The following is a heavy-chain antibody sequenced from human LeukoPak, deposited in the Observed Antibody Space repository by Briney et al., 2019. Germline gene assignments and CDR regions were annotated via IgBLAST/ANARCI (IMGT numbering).Heavy chain of an antibody. J-gene: IGHJ5*02. V-gene: IGHV4-34*01. D-gene: IGHD6-13*01. Sequence: SETLSLTCAVYGGSFSGYYWSWIRQPPGKGLEWIGEINHSGSNNYNPSLKSRVTISVDTSKNQFSLKLSSVTAADTAVYYCVRYSSSYNWFDPWGQGTLVTVSS. CDR2: INHSGSN. CDR1: GGSFSGYY. CDR3: VRYSSSYNWFDP.